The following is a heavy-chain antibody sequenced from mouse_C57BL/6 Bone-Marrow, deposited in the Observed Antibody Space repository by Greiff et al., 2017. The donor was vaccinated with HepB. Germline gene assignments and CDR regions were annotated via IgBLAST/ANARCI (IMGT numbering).Heavy chain of an antibody. CDR3: VRQRSGSGYFDV. CDR1: GFSFNTYA. V-gene: IGHV10-1*01. CDR2: IRSKSNNYAT. J-gene: IGHJ1*03. Sequence: EVQGVESGGGLVQPKGSLKLSCAASGFSFNTYAMNWVRQAPGKGLEWVARIRSKSNNYATYYADSVKDRFTISRDDSESMLYLQMNNLKTEDTAMYYCVRQRSGSGYFDVWGTETTVTVSS. D-gene: IGHD1-1*01.